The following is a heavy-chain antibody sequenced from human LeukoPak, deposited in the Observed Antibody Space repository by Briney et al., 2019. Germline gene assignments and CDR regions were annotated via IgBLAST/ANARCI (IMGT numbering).Heavy chain of an antibody. CDR1: GFTFSNYD. D-gene: IGHD3-3*01. Sequence: GGSLRLSCAASGFTFSNYDMTWVRQAPGMGLEWVSRISGGGGTTYYADSVKGRFTLSRDNSKNTLYLQMNSLRSEDTAVYYCAREGSYDFWSGYPLYYYYGMDVWGQGTTVTVSS. CDR3: AREGSYDFWSGYPLYYYYGMDV. CDR2: ISGGGGTT. J-gene: IGHJ6*02. V-gene: IGHV3-23*01.